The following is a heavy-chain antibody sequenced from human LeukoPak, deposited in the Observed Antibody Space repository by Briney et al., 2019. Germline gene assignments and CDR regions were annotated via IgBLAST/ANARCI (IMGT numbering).Heavy chain of an antibody. D-gene: IGHD6-19*01. CDR2: IPYDGSNK. J-gene: IGHJ4*02. CDR1: GFTFSSYA. CDR3: ARSLALAVAGN. Sequence: PGGSLRLSCAASGFTFSSYAMHWVRQAPGKGLEWVAVIPYDGSNKYYADSVKGRFTISRDNSKNTLYLQMNSLRAEDTAVYYCARSLALAVAGNWGQGTLVTVSS. V-gene: IGHV3-30-3*01.